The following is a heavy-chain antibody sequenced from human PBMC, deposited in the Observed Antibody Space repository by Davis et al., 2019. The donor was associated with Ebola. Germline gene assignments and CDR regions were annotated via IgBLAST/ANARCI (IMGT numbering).Heavy chain of an antibody. V-gene: IGHV1-69*10. D-gene: IGHD2-8*01. CDR2: IIPMLDIT. Sequence: SVKVSCKASGDNFSRYAINWVRQAPGQGLEWMGGIIPMLDITNYAQKFQGRATITADKSTSTAYMELNSLRSEDTAVYYCARGDGYCTYGVCYSEYFQYWGQGTLVTVSS. J-gene: IGHJ1*01. CDR1: GDNFSRYA. CDR3: ARGDGYCTYGVCYSEYFQY.